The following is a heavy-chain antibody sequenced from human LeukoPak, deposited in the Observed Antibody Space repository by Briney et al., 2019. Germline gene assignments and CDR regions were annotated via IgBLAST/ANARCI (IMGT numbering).Heavy chain of an antibody. CDR2: INPSGGST. V-gene: IGHV1-46*01. D-gene: IGHD2-15*01. CDR3: ARDSGGSYNWFDP. J-gene: IGHJ5*02. CDR1: GYTFTSYY. Sequence: ASVKVSYKASGYTFTSYYMHWVRQAPGQGLEWMGIINPSGGSTSYAQKFQGRVTMTRDMSTSTVYMELSSLRSEDTAVYYSARDSGGSYNWFDPWGQGTLVTVSS.